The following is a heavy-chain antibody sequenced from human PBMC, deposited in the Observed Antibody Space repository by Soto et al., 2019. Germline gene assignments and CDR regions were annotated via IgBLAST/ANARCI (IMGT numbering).Heavy chain of an antibody. Sequence: GASVKVSCKACGWTFSSYAISWVRQAPGQGREWMGGIIPIFGTANYAQKFQGRVTITADKSTSTDYMELSSLRSEDTAVYYCARVLPSSGSGSGVTGWGMEVWGQGTTVTVSS. CDR1: GWTFSSYA. D-gene: IGHD3-10*01. V-gene: IGHV1-69*06. CDR3: ARVLPSSGSGSGVTGWGMEV. J-gene: IGHJ6*01. CDR2: IIPIFGTA.